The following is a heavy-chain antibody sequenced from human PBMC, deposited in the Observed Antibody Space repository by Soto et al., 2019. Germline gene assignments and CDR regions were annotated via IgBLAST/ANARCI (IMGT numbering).Heavy chain of an antibody. CDR2: IHFGGNT. CDR1: GFTVSGDY. CDR3: TKVSPQWLVHDY. Sequence: PGXSLRLSCAASGFTVSGDYVSWFRQAPVKGLECVSVIHFGGNTYYADSVKGRFTVSRDNSKNTLYLQMNSLRVEDTAIYFCTKVSPQWLVHDYWGQGTLVTVSS. V-gene: IGHV3-53*01. D-gene: IGHD6-19*01. J-gene: IGHJ4*02.